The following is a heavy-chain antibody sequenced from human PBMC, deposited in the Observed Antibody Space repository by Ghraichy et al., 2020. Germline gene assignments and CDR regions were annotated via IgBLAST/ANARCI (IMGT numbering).Heavy chain of an antibody. D-gene: IGHD3-10*01. Sequence: SETLSLTCTVSGGSISSYYWSWIRQPPGKGLEWIGYIYYSGSTNYNPSLKSRVTISVDTSKNQFSLKLSSVTAADTAVYYCARENDYGSGSPIDYWGQGTLVTVSS. V-gene: IGHV4-59*01. CDR2: IYYSGST. J-gene: IGHJ4*02. CDR1: GGSISSYY. CDR3: ARENDYGSGSPIDY.